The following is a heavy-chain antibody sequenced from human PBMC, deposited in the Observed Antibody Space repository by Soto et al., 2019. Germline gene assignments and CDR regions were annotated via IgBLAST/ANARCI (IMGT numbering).Heavy chain of an antibody. V-gene: IGHV3-21*01. CDR1: GFTFSSYS. D-gene: IGHD5-18*01. J-gene: IGHJ3*02. Sequence: GGSLSLSCAASGFTFSSYSMNWVRQAPGKGLEWVSSISSSSSYIYYADSVKGRFTISRDNAKNSLYLQMNSLRAEDTAVYYCARPDTAMVNDAFDIWGQGTMVTVSS. CDR2: ISSSSSYI. CDR3: ARPDTAMVNDAFDI.